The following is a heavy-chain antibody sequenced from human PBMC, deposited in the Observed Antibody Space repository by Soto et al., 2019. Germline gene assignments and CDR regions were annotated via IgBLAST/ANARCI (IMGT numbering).Heavy chain of an antibody. CDR2: ITSDGKSK. CDR1: GFNFTNHW. CDR3: ARESGDWPLNWFDP. Sequence: SLRLSCAASGFNFTNHWMHWVRQAPGKGLVWVSRITSDGKSKAYAESVKGRFAISRDNAKNTVYLQMNGLTVEDTAVYYCARESGDWPLNWFDPWGQGTLGTVSS. V-gene: IGHV3-74*01. J-gene: IGHJ5*02. D-gene: IGHD2-21*02.